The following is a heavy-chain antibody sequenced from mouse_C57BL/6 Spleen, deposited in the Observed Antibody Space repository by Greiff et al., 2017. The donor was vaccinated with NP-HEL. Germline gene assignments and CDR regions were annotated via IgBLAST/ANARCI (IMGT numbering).Heavy chain of an antibody. CDR3: TRDRGYSNRYFDY. J-gene: IGHJ2*01. CDR2: ISSGGDYI. Sequence: EVMLVESGEGLVKPGGSLKLSCAASGFTFSSYAMSWVRQTPEKRLEWVAYISSGGDYIYYADTVKGRFTISRDNARNTLYLQMSSLKSEDTAMYYCTRDRGYSNRYFDYWGQGTTLTVSS. D-gene: IGHD2-5*01. CDR1: GFTFSSYA. V-gene: IGHV5-9-1*02.